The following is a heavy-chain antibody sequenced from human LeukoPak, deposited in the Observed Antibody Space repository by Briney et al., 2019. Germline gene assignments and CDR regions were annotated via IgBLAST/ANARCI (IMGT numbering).Heavy chain of an antibody. J-gene: IGHJ6*03. V-gene: IGHV4-34*01. D-gene: IGHD2-2*02. CDR2: INLSGST. CDR3: ARGRGCSSTSCYTDYYYYMDV. CDR1: GGSFSGYY. Sequence: KPSETLSLTCAVYGGSFSGYYWSWIRQPPGKGLEWIGEINLSGSTNYNPSLKSRVTISVDTSKNQFSLRMTSVTAADTAVYYCARGRGCSSTSCYTDYYYYMDVWGKGTTVTVSS.